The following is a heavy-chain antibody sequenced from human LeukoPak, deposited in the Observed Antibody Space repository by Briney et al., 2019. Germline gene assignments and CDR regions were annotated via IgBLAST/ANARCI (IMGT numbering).Heavy chain of an antibody. CDR2: ISGDGVST. CDR3: ARESGKFDY. CDR1: GLPIADFA. Sequence: GGPLRLSCVASGLPIADFAMHWVRQAPGKGLEWVSLISGDGVSTFYTDSVKGRFSISRDNSKNSLSLEMNNLRTEDTAMYYCARESGKFDYWGQGTLVAVSS. J-gene: IGHJ4*02. V-gene: IGHV3-43*02.